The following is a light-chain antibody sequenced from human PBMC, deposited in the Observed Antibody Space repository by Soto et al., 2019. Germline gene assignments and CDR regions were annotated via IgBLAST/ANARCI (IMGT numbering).Light chain of an antibody. CDR1: SSDVGSYNL. Sequence: QSAPTQPAPVSGASGQAIPNSCTGTSSDVGSYNLVSWYQQHPGKAPKLMIYEVSKRPSGVSNRFSGSKSGNTASLTISGLQAEDEADYYCCSYAGSSTPLIFGTGTKVTVL. CDR3: CSYAGSSTPLI. V-gene: IGLV2-23*02. J-gene: IGLJ1*01. CDR2: EVS.